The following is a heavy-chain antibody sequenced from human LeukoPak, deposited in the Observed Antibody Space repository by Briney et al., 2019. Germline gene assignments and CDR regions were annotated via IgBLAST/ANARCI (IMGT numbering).Heavy chain of an antibody. CDR3: AKERELLRAPFDY. CDR2: IYSGGST. V-gene: IGHV3-66*01. J-gene: IGHJ4*02. D-gene: IGHD1-26*01. Sequence: GGSLRLSCAASGFTVSSNYMSWVRQAPGKGLEWFSVIYSGGSTYYADSVKGRFTISRDNSKNTLYLQMNSLRAEDTAVYYCAKERELLRAPFDYWGQGTLVTVSS. CDR1: GFTVSSNY.